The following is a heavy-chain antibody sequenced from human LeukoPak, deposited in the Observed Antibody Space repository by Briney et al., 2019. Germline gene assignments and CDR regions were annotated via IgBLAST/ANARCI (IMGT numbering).Heavy chain of an antibody. Sequence: GGSLRLSCAASGFTFSDCSIHWVRQASGKGLEWVGLIDKKTKNYETAYAESVRGGFTISRDDSKNTAYLQMDSLEIEDTALYYCTRDAGTYNWLDPWGQGTLVTVSS. V-gene: IGHV3-73*01. CDR1: GFTFSDCS. CDR3: TRDAGTYNWLDP. J-gene: IGHJ5*02. D-gene: IGHD1-26*01. CDR2: IDKKTKNYET.